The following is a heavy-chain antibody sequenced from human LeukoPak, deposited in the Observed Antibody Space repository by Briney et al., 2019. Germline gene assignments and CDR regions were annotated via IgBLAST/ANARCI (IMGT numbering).Heavy chain of an antibody. CDR3: ARARSTIFGVVIDGRATGRYYYMDV. V-gene: IGHV4-61*02. Sequence: SQTLSLTCTVSGGSISSGSYYWSWIRQPAGKGLEWIGRIYTSGSTNYNPSLKSRVTISVDTSKNQFSLKLSSVTAADTAVYYCARARSTIFGVVIDGRATGRYYYMDVWGKGTTVTVSS. J-gene: IGHJ6*03. CDR2: IYTSGST. CDR1: GGSISSGSYY. D-gene: IGHD3-3*01.